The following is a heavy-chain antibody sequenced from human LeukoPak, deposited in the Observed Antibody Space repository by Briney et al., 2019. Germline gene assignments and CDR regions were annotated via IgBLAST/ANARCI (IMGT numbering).Heavy chain of an antibody. D-gene: IGHD2-15*01. CDR1: GYTFTKYG. V-gene: IGHV1-18*01. CDR3: ARDIGSYPVAARSTPNDY. J-gene: IGHJ4*02. Sequence: GASVKVSCKASGYTFTKYGITWVRQAPGQGLEWMGWISTYNGNTNYAQKLQGRVTMTTDTSTSTAYMELRSLISDDAAVYYCARDIGSYPVAARSTPNDYWGQGTLVTVSS. CDR2: ISTYNGNT.